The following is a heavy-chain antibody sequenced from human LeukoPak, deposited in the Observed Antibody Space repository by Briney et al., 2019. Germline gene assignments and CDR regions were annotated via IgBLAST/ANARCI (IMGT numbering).Heavy chain of an antibody. CDR2: IYYSGST. V-gene: IGHV4-59*01. CDR1: AGSMSSYF. J-gene: IGHJ5*02. CDR3: ARVYWFDP. Sequence: PSETLSLTCPVSAGSMSSYFWSWIRQPPGKGLEWIGYIYYSGSTKYNPSLKSRVTISVDTSKNQFSLRLSSVTAADTAVYYCARVYWFDPWGQGTLVTVSS.